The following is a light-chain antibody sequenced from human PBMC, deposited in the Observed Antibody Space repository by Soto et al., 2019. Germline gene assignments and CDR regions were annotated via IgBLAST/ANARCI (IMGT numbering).Light chain of an antibody. CDR1: QSVSSK. V-gene: IGKV3-15*01. Sequence: EIVMTQSPATLSVSPGERATLSCRASQSVSSKLAWYQQKPGQAPRLLIYGASTRATGIPGRFSGSGSGTECTLPISSLQSEDFAVYYCQQYNNWPPFTFGPGTKVDFK. CDR3: QQYNNWPPFT. J-gene: IGKJ3*01. CDR2: GAS.